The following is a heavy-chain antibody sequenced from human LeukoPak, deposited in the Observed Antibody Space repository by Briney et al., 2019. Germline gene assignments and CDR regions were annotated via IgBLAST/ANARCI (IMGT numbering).Heavy chain of an antibody. D-gene: IGHD2-15*01. Sequence: ASVKVSCKASGYTFTGYYMHWVRQAPGQGLEWMGWINPNSGGTNYAQKFQGRVTMTRDTSISTAYMELSRLRSDDTAVYYCARGQCSGGSCYSDYYYYGMDVWGQGTTVTVSS. CDR1: GYTFTGYY. CDR3: ARGQCSGGSCYSDYYYYGMDV. J-gene: IGHJ6*02. CDR2: INPNSGGT. V-gene: IGHV1-2*02.